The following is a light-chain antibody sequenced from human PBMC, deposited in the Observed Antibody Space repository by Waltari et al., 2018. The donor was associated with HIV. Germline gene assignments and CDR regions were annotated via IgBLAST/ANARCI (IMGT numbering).Light chain of an antibody. CDR3: TSFTRSSTWV. CDR2: DVS. CDR1: SSDIGIFNY. J-gene: IGLJ3*02. V-gene: IGLV2-14*03. Sequence: QSALTQPASVSGSPGQSITISCTGTSSDIGIFNYVSWYQQHPGKAPKLMISDVSNRPAGVFSRFSGSKSGNTASLTISGLQAEDEADYYCTSFTRSSTWVFGGGTKLTVL.